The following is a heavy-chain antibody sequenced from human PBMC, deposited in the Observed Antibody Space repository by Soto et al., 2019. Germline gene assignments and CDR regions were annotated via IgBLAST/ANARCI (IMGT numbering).Heavy chain of an antibody. CDR3: ARPIAAATSDAFDI. J-gene: IGHJ3*02. V-gene: IGHV4-39*01. CDR2: IYYSGST. CDR1: GGSISSSSYY. D-gene: IGHD6-13*01. Sequence: QLQLQESGPGLVKPSETLSLTCTVSGGSISSSSYYWGWIRQPPGKGLEWIGGIYYSGSTYYNPSLKSRATISVDTSKNQFSLKLSSVTAADTAVYYCARPIAAATSDAFDIWGQGKMVTVSS.